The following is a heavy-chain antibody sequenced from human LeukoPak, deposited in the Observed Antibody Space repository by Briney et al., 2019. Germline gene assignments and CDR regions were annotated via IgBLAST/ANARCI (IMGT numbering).Heavy chain of an antibody. CDR2: MNPNNGNT. Sequence: ASVNVSCKASGFTFTSYDINWVRQARGQGLEWMGWMNPNNGNTGYAQKFQGRVTMTRDTSISTAYMELRGLRSEDTAVYYCVRDAEGAAISVNYWFDPWGQGTLVTVSS. CDR3: VRDAEGAAISVNYWFDP. D-gene: IGHD2-2*02. J-gene: IGHJ5*02. V-gene: IGHV1-8*01. CDR1: GFTFTSYD.